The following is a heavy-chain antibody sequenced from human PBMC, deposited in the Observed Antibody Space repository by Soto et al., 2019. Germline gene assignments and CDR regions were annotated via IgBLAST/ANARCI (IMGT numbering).Heavy chain of an antibody. Sequence: PGGSLRLSCAASGFTLNSFFMHCVRHAPGKGLMWVSRISNDGSSTTYADSVKGRFTISRDNARNTLYLQMNSLRADDTAVYFCVRDQDSRGYSVFNLWGQGAQVTVSS. CDR1: GFTLNSFF. CDR3: VRDQDSRGYSVFNL. J-gene: IGHJ5*02. CDR2: ISNDGSST. V-gene: IGHV3-74*01. D-gene: IGHD3-22*01.